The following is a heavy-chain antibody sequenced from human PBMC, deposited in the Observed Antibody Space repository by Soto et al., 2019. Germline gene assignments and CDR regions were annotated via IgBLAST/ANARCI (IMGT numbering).Heavy chain of an antibody. CDR1: GGSITSGGSF. V-gene: IGHV4-31*03. Sequence: SETLSLTCTVSGGSITSGGSFWSWIRQHPGKGPEWIAFIGYSGATSYNPSLASRVTVSGDTYKCQFALNLRSVTAADTAVYYCARGGASSKWFAPWVQGTLVTVSS. CDR3: ARGGASSKWFAP. CDR2: IGYSGAT. J-gene: IGHJ5*02. D-gene: IGHD2-15*01.